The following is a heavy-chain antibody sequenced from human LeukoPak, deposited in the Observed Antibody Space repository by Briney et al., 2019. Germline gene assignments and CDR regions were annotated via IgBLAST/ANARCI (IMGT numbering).Heavy chain of an antibody. CDR3: ARGQNNYFDY. D-gene: IGHD2/OR15-2a*01. CDR1: GGSISSGDYY. Sequence: SETLSLTCTVSGGSISSGDYYWSWIRQPPGKGLEWVGYIYYSGSTYYNPSLKSRVTISVDRSKNQFSLKLSSVTAADTAVYYCARGQNNYFDYWGQGTLVTVSS. V-gene: IGHV4-30-4*01. J-gene: IGHJ4*02. CDR2: IYYSGST.